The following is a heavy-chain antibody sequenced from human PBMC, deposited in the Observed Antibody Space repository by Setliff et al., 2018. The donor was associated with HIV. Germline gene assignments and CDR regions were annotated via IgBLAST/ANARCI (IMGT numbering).Heavy chain of an antibody. Sequence: PGGSLRLSCAASGFNFGDYGIHWVRQAPGKGPEWVSGIIWNSGTTGYADSVKGRFTISRDYAKNSLFLQMNSLRAEDTALYYCVKDSLPGGCDMWGQGSMGTVSS. CDR3: VKDSLPGGCDM. V-gene: IGHV3-9*01. D-gene: IGHD2-2*01. CDR1: GFNFGDYG. CDR2: IIWNSGTT. J-gene: IGHJ3*02.